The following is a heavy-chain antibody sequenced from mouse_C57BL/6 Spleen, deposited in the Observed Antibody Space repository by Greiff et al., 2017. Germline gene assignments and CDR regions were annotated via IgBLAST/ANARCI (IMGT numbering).Heavy chain of an antibody. CDR3: ARSTLYYGSRNWYFDV. CDR2: INPYNGDT. V-gene: IGHV1-20*01. D-gene: IGHD1-1*01. Sequence: VQLQQSGPELVKPGDSVKISCKASGYSFTGYFMNWVMQSHGKSLEWIGRINPYNGDTFYNQKFKGKATLTVDKSSSTAHMELRSLTSEDSAVYYCARSTLYYGSRNWYFDVWGTGTTVTVSS. CDR1: GYSFTGYF. J-gene: IGHJ1*03.